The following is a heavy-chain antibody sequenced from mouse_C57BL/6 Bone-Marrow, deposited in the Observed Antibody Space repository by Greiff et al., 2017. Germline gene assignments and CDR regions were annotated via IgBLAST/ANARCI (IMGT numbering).Heavy chain of an antibody. CDR1: GYTFTDYY. Sequence: QVQLQQSGAELVRPGASVKLSCKASGYTFTDYYINWVKQRPGQGLEWIARIYPGSGNTYYNEKFKGKATLTAEKSSSTAYMQLSSLTSEDSAVYFCARDDCEGHWYFDVWGTGTTVTVSA. J-gene: IGHJ1*03. V-gene: IGHV1-76*01. D-gene: IGHD2-4*01. CDR3: ARDDCEGHWYFDV. CDR2: IYPGSGNT.